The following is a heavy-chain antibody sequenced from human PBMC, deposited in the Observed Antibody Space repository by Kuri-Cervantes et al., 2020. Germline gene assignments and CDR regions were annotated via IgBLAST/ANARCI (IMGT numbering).Heavy chain of an antibody. CDR3: TRDLNSRGKGAY. CDR2: INSDGSST. J-gene: IGHJ4*02. CDR1: GFTFSSYW. V-gene: IGHV3-74*01. D-gene: IGHD1-14*01. Sequence: GESLKISCAASGFTFSSYWMHWVRQAPGKGLVWVSRINSDGSSTSYADSVKGRFTISRDNAKNTLYLQMNSLRVEDTAVYYCTRDLNSRGKGAYWGQGTLVTVSS.